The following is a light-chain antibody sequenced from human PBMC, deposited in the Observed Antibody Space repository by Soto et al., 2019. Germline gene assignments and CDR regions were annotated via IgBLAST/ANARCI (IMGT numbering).Light chain of an antibody. CDR3: CSYTTSNTRQIV. CDR1: SSDVGGYNY. Sequence: QSALTQPASVSGSPGQSITISCTGTSSDVGGYNYVSWYQQHPGKAPKFMIYDVSNRPSGVSNRFSGSKSGNTASLTISGPQAEDEADYYCCSYTTSNTRQIVFGTGTKVTVL. J-gene: IGLJ1*01. V-gene: IGLV2-14*01. CDR2: DVS.